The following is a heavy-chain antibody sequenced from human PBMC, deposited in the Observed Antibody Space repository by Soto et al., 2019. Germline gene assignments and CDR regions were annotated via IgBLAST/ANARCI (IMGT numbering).Heavy chain of an antibody. CDR2: IYYNGST. V-gene: IGHV4-31*03. J-gene: IGHJ6*02. CDR3: ARGGVPVHYYDSRGGMDV. Sequence: SETLSLTCTVSGGSISSGGYYWSWIRQHPGKGLEWIGYIYYNGSTYYNPSLKSRVTISVDTSKNQFSLKLSSVTAADTAVYYCARGGVPVHYYDSRGGMDVWGQGTTVNVSS. CDR1: GGSISSGGYY. D-gene: IGHD3-22*01.